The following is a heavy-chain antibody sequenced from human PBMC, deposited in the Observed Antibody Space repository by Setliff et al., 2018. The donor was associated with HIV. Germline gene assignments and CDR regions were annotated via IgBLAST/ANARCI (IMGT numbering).Heavy chain of an antibody. D-gene: IGHD3-9*01. V-gene: IGHV4-39*01. J-gene: IGHJ2*01. Sequence: SLTCAVSGGSISSNTYYWGWIRQPPGKGLEWIGSIYYSGSTYYNQSLKSRVTISVDTSKNQFSLKLSSVTASDTAVYYCARQGAGIQVRYFDWPWDPWTLDFDIWGRGTLVTVSS. CDR2: IYYSGST. CDR1: GGSISSNTYY. CDR3: ARQGAGIQVRYFDWPWDPWTLDFDI.